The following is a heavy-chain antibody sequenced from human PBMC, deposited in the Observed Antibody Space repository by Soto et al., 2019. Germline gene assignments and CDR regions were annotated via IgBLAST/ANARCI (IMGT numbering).Heavy chain of an antibody. D-gene: IGHD2-2*01. Sequence: SETLSLTCTVSGGSISYDYWSWIRQPAGKGLEWIGRIYTSGSTNYNPSLKSRVTMSVDTSKNQFSLNLSSVTAADTAVYYCASMGRSTSRNYYYYGMDVWGQGTTVTVSS. V-gene: IGHV4-4*07. J-gene: IGHJ6*02. CDR1: GGSISYDY. CDR3: ASMGRSTSRNYYYYGMDV. CDR2: IYTSGST.